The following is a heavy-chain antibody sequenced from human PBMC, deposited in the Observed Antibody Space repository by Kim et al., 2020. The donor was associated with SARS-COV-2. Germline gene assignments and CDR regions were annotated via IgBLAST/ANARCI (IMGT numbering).Heavy chain of an antibody. Sequence: GGSLRLSCAASGFTFSSYWMHWVRQAPGKGLVWVSRINSDGSSTSYADSVKGRFTISRDNAKNTLYLQMNSLRAEDTAVYYCAREGGIYYGSGSYYTPSGMDVWGQGTTVTVSS. J-gene: IGHJ6*02. D-gene: IGHD3-10*01. CDR2: INSDGSST. CDR3: AREGGIYYGSGSYYTPSGMDV. CDR1: GFTFSSYW. V-gene: IGHV3-74*01.